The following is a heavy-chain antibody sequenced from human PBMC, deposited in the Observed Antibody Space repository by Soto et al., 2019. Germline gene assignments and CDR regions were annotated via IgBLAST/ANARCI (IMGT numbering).Heavy chain of an antibody. CDR2: FDPEDGET. V-gene: IGHV1-24*01. J-gene: IGHJ4*02. CDR1: GYTLTDLS. CDR3: ATHRSGRFLEWLPEGSLGY. D-gene: IGHD3-3*01. Sequence: GASVKGAWKGAGYTLTDLSMQWVRQAPGKGLEWMGGFDPEDGETIYAQKFQGRVTMTEDTATDTAYMELSSLRSEDTAVYYCATHRSGRFLEWLPEGSLGYWGQGTLVTVSS.